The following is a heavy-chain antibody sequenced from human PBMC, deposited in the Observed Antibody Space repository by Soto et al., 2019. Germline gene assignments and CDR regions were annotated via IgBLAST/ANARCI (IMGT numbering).Heavy chain of an antibody. Sequence: GGSLRLSCAASGFTFSSYGMHWVRQAPGKGLEWVVVLSYDGSNKYYADSVKGRFTISRDNSKNTLYLQMNSLRAEDTAVYYCAKEYDFWSGSPGYWGQGTLVTVSS. CDR1: GFTFSSYG. V-gene: IGHV3-30*18. D-gene: IGHD3-3*01. CDR3: AKEYDFWSGSPGY. J-gene: IGHJ4*02. CDR2: LSYDGSNK.